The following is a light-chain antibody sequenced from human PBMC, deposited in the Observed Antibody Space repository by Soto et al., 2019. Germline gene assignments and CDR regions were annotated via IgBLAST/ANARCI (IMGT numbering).Light chain of an antibody. Sequence: EIVLTQSPATLSLSPGERATLSCRASQSVGSYLAWYQQKPGQAPRLLIYDASSRAPGIPPRFSGSGSGTDFTRTISSLESEDFANYYCQQRSDWPSTIGGGTKVEIK. CDR2: DAS. CDR3: QQRSDWPST. V-gene: IGKV3-11*01. CDR1: QSVGSY. J-gene: IGKJ4*01.